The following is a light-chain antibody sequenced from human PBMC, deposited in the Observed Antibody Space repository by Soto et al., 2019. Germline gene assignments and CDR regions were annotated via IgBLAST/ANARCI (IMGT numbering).Light chain of an antibody. CDR2: EVS. Sequence: TGTSSDVGGYNYVSWYQHHPGKAPTLMIYEVSKRPSGVPDRFSGSKSGNTASLTVSGLQAEDEADYYCSSYAGSDNYVFGTGTKVTVL. J-gene: IGLJ1*01. CDR3: SSYAGSDNYV. CDR1: SSDVGGYNY. V-gene: IGLV2-8*01.